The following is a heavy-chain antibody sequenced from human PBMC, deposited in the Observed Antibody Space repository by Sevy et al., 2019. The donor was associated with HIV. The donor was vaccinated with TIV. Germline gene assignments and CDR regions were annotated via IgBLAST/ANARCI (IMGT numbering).Heavy chain of an antibody. CDR3: AKDLPDYDILTGYPGAFDY. CDR2: ISWNSGSI. D-gene: IGHD3-9*01. V-gene: IGHV3-9*01. Sequence: GGSLRLSCAASGFTFDDYAMHWVRQAPGKGLEWVSGISWNSGSIGYADSGKGRFTISRDNAKNSLYLKMNSLRAEDTALYYCAKDLPDYDILTGYPGAFDYWGQGTLVTVSS. J-gene: IGHJ4*02. CDR1: GFTFDDYA.